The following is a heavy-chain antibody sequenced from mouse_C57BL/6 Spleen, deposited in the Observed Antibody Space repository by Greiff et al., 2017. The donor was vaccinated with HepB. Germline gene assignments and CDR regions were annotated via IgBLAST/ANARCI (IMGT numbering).Heavy chain of an antibody. CDR3: ASPRYYGSSFDY. D-gene: IGHD1-1*01. CDR1: GYTFTSYT. CDR2: INPSSGYT. Sequence: VQLQQSGAELTRPGASVKMSCKASGYTFTSYTMHWVKQRPGQGLEWIGYINPSSGYTKYNQKFKDKATLTADKSSSTAYMQLSSLTSEYSAVYYCASPRYYGSSFDYWGQGTTLTVSA. J-gene: IGHJ2*01. V-gene: IGHV1-4*01.